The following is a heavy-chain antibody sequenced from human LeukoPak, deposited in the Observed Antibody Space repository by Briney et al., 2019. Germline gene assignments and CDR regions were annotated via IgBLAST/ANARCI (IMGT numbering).Heavy chain of an antibody. Sequence: GRSLRLSCVASGFTFSSYWMHWVRQAPGKGLVWVPRINTDGSFTDYADSVKGRFTISRDNAKNTLYLQMNSLRAEDTAVYYCASKWDLTQWGQGTLVTVSS. D-gene: IGHD1-26*01. V-gene: IGHV3-74*01. J-gene: IGHJ4*02. CDR2: INTDGSFT. CDR1: GFTFSSYW. CDR3: ASKWDLTQ.